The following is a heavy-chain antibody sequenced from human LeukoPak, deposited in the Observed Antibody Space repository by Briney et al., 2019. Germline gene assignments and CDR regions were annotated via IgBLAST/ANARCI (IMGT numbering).Heavy chain of an antibody. CDR2: IYHSGST. Sequence: SETLSLTCAVSGYSISSGYYWGWIRQPPGKGLEWIGSIYHSGSTYYNPSLKSRVTVSVDTSKNQFSLKLSSVTAADTAVYYCARQFLEWLSTNWYFDLWGRGTLVTVSS. CDR3: ARQFLEWLSTNWYFDL. CDR1: GYSISSGYY. J-gene: IGHJ2*01. V-gene: IGHV4-38-2*01. D-gene: IGHD3-3*01.